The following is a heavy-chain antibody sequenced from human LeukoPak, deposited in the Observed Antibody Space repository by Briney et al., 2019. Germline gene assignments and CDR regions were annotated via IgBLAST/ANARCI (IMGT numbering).Heavy chain of an antibody. D-gene: IGHD2/OR15-2a*01. CDR3: ARGSTRADDY. CDR2: VHHDGTT. Sequence: SETLYLTCIVSGASISSHYWSWIRQPPGQRLEWIGYVHHDGTTNQNPSLKSRVAISIDPSRNQMSLKLYSMTAADTAMYYCARGSTRADDYWGQGILVTVS. J-gene: IGHJ4*02. CDR1: GASISSHY. V-gene: IGHV4-59*11.